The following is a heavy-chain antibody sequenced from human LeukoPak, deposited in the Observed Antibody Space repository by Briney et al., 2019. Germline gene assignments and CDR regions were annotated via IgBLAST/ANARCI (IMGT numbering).Heavy chain of an antibody. CDR1: GFTFSSYA. J-gene: IGHJ4*02. D-gene: IGHD2-2*01. V-gene: IGHV3-30*04. Sequence: GRSLRLSCAASGFTFSSYAMHWVRQAPGKGLEWVAVISYDGSNKYYADSVKGRFTISRDNSKNTLYLQMNSLRAEDTAVYYCALQGSTSPFDYWGQGTLVTASS. CDR3: ALQGSTSPFDY. CDR2: ISYDGSNK.